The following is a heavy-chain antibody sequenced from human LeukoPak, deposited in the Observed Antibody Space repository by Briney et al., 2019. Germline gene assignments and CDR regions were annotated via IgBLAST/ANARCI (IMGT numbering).Heavy chain of an antibody. CDR2: IHRSGRP. D-gene: IGHD3-3*01. J-gene: IGHJ4*02. Sequence: SETLSLTCTVSLDSTTSNFWSWVRQPPGKGLEWIGEIHRSGRPNYNPSLQSRVTISIDRSRNQIALELSSVTAADTAVYYCAGEIFGGYNPGAYWGQGILVTVSS. CDR1: LDSTTSNF. CDR3: AGEIFGGYNPGAY. V-gene: IGHV4-4*02.